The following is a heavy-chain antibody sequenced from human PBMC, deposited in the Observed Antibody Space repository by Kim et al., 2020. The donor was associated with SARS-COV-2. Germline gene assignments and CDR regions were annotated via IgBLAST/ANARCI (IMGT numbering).Heavy chain of an antibody. CDR3: AREDYYDSSGYYDY. Sequence: AQRFQGRVTRTRDTSVSTAYMELSRLRSDDTAVYYCAREDYYDSSGYYDYWGQGTLVTVSS. V-gene: IGHV1-2*02. D-gene: IGHD3-22*01. J-gene: IGHJ4*02.